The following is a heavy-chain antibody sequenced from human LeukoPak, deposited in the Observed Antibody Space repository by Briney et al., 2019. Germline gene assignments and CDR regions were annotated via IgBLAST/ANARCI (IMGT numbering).Heavy chain of an antibody. CDR3: VSPRGFSYGYFDY. Sequence: AEALSLTCTVSGVSISSSSYYWGCIRQPPGQERESIGSIYYSKNTYYNPSLKSRVPISADTSKNQFSLKLGSVSDTDTAVYYCVSPRGFSYGYFDYWGQGTLVTVSS. CDR2: IYYSKNT. J-gene: IGHJ4*02. D-gene: IGHD5-18*01. V-gene: IGHV4-39*01. CDR1: GVSISSSSYY.